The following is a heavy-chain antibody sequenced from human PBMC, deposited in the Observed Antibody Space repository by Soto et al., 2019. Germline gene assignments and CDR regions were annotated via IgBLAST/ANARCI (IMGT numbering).Heavy chain of an antibody. V-gene: IGHV3-23*01. CDR3: AKDSRVTMVRGVIIPPGY. CDR1: GFTFSSYA. D-gene: IGHD3-10*01. CDR2: ISGSDGST. Sequence: PGGSLRLSCAASGFTFSSYAMSWVRQAPGKGLEWVSAISGSDGSTYYADSVKGRFTISRDNSKNTLYLQMNSLRAEDTAVYYCAKDSRVTMVRGVIIPPGYWGQGTLVTVSS. J-gene: IGHJ4*02.